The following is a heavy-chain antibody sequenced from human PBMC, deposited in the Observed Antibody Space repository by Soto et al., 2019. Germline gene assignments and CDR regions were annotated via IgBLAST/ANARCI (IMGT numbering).Heavy chain of an antibody. J-gene: IGHJ4*02. CDR2: IYWDDFK. Sequence: QITLKESGPPVVKPTETLTLTCTFSGFSLTTSGVGVRWVRQSPGKAPEWLAPIYWDDFKRYSPSLKSRLTITNDSSKSLVVLTMANAESVDPATYYCAPWLLRTFFGVVTTTAIFLYFWAQRTPVVVSS. CDR1: GFSLTTSGVG. V-gene: IGHV2-5*02. CDR3: APWLLRTFFGVVTTTAIFLYF. D-gene: IGHD3-3*01.